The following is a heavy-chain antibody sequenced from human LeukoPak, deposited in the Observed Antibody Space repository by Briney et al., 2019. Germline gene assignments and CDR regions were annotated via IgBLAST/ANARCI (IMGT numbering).Heavy chain of an antibody. Sequence: ASVKVSCKASGYTFTSYYMHWVRQAPGQGLEWMGWISTYNANTHYPQKLQGRVTMTTDTSTSTAYMELRSLRSDDTAVYYCARVLGGTIVATINDLGYWGQGTLVTVSS. CDR2: ISTYNANT. D-gene: IGHD5-12*01. CDR3: ARVLGGTIVATINDLGY. J-gene: IGHJ4*02. V-gene: IGHV1-18*04. CDR1: GYTFTSYY.